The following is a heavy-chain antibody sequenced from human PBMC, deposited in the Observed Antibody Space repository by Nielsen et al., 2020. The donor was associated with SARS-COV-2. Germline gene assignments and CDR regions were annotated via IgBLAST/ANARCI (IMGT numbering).Heavy chain of an antibody. Sequence: WIRQPPGKGLEWIGYIYYSGSTYYNPSLKSRVTMSVDTSKNQFSLTLSSVTAADTAVYFCARGKRSYSGTFLSYYYYYYMDVWGKGTTVPSP. CDR2: IYYSGST. D-gene: IGHD1-14*01. J-gene: IGHJ6*03. CDR3: ARGKRSYSGTFLSYYYYYYMDV. V-gene: IGHV4-28*03.